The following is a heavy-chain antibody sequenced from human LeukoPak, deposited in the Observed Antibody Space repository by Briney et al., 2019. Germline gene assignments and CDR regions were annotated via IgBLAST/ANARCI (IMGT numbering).Heavy chain of an antibody. D-gene: IGHD1-26*01. Sequence: SSETLSLTCTVSGGSISSSSYYWGWIRQPPGKGLEWIGSIYYSGSTYYNPSLKSRVTMSVDTSKNQFSLKLSSVTAADTAVYYCARHLSEWVTSGAYFDYWGQGTLVTVSS. V-gene: IGHV4-39*01. CDR2: IYYSGST. J-gene: IGHJ4*02. CDR1: GGSISSSSYY. CDR3: ARHLSEWVTSGAYFDY.